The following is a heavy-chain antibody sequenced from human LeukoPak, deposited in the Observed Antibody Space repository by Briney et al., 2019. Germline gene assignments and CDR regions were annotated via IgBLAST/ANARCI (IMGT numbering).Heavy chain of an antibody. CDR3: ARESIQRGYSGYDSYTDLGY. CDR2: VKQDGSEK. CDR1: GFSFSNYW. V-gene: IGHV3-7*01. Sequence: PGGSLRLSCAASGFSFSNYWMSWVRQAPVRGLEWVASVKQDGSEKHYVDSVKGRFTIPKDNAKNALYLQMSSLRSEDTAVYYCARESIQRGYSGYDSYTDLGYWGQGTLVTVSS. J-gene: IGHJ4*02. D-gene: IGHD5-12*01.